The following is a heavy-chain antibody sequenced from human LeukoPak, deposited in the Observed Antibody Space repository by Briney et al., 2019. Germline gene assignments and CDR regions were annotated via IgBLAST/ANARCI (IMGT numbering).Heavy chain of an antibody. CDR2: ISQSGTT. D-gene: IGHD3-3*01. V-gene: IGHV4-34*01. CDR1: HESFSEHY. J-gene: IGHJ4*02. Sequence: SETLSLTCAVSHESFSEHYWYWIRQPPGKGLEWIGEISQSGTTHYNPSLKSRVTISVDTSENQLFLRVTSVTAADTAVYYCARGPTTSGVGTFDYWGQGTLVTVSS. CDR3: ARGPTTSGVGTFDY.